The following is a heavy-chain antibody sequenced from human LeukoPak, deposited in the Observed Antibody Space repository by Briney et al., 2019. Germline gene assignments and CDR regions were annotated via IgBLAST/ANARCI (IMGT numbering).Heavy chain of an antibody. D-gene: IGHD6-19*01. J-gene: IGHJ4*02. V-gene: IGHV3-74*01. CDR3: ARDAVN. CDR1: GFTFSYYW. CDR2: IDSDGSST. Sequence: GGSLRLSCAASGFTFSYYWMHWVRQGPGKGLVWVSRIDSDGSSTNYADSVKGRFTISRDNVKNTLYLQMNSLTAEDTAVYYCARDAVNWGQGTLVTVSS.